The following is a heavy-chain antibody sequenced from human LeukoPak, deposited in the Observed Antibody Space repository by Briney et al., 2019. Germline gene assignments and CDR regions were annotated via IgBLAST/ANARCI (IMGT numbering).Heavy chain of an antibody. J-gene: IGHJ4*02. CDR1: GYTFTDHY. CDR2: INPKSGDT. D-gene: IGHD2-21*01. Sequence: ASVKVSCKAFGYTFTDHYVHWVRQAPGQGLEWMGWINPKSGDTKYVQKLQGRLTMTRDTSLRTAYMELTRLRSDDTAVFYCATYCGGDYAPGGYWGQGTLVTVSS. CDR3: ATYCGGDYAPGGY. V-gene: IGHV1-2*02.